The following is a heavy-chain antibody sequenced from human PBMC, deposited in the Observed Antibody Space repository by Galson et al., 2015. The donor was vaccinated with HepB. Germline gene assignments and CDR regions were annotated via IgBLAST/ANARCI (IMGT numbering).Heavy chain of an antibody. CDR1: GYTFTFYY. J-gene: IGHJ4*02. CDR2: INPSGGST. Sequence: SCKASGYTFTFYYMHWVRQAPGQGLEWMGIINPSGGSTNYAQKFQGRVTMTRDTSTSTVYMELSSLRSDDTAVYYCARGPVRGTAAAATPFEYWGQGTLVTVSS. V-gene: IGHV1-46*01. CDR3: ARGPVRGTAAAATPFEY. D-gene: IGHD6-13*01.